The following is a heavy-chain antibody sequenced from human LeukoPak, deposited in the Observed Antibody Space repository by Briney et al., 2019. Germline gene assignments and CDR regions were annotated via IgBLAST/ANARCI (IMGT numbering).Heavy chain of an antibody. J-gene: IGHJ4*02. CDR1: GGSISSSSYY. Sequence: SETLSLTCTVSGGSISSSSYYWSWIRQSPGKGLEWIGYIYHTGSTTYNPSLKSRVTISADTSKNQFSLKLSSVTAADTAVYYCASRKLGNDYWGQGTLVTVSS. D-gene: IGHD7-27*01. CDR3: ASRKLGNDY. CDR2: IYHTGST. V-gene: IGHV4-61*01.